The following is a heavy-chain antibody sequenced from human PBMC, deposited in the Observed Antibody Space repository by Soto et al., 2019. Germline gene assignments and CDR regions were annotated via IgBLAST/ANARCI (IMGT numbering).Heavy chain of an antibody. CDR3: TRESASAEDY. CDR1: GFTFSGGL. J-gene: IGHJ4*02. Sequence: GGSLRLSCATSGFTFSGGLMHWVRQAPGKGLVWVSRISRDGSITSYADSVKGRFTISRDNAENTLYLQMNSLRAEDTAVYFCTRESASAEDYWGQGTLVTVSS. D-gene: IGHD6-13*01. CDR2: ISRDGSIT. V-gene: IGHV3-74*01.